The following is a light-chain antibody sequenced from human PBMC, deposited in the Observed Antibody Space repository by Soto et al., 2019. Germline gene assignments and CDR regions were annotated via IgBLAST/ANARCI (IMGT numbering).Light chain of an antibody. CDR3: AAWHDSLNGPV. Sequence: QSVLTQPPSASRTPGQRVTISCSGSSSNVGGNPVNWYQQLPGTAPKLLIYNNNQRPSGVPDRFSGSKSGTSASLAISGLQSEDEADYYCAAWHDSLNGPVFGGGTKVTVL. V-gene: IGLV1-44*01. CDR2: NNN. J-gene: IGLJ3*02. CDR1: SSNVGGNP.